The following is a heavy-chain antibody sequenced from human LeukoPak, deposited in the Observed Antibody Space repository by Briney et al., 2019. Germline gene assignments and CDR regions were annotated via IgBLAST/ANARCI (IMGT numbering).Heavy chain of an antibody. CDR1: GDSVSSNSAA. J-gene: IGHJ5*02. D-gene: IGHD6-19*01. Sequence: SQTLSLTCAISGDSVSSNSAAWNWIRQSPSRGLEWLGRTYYRSKWYNDYAVSVKSRITINPETSKNQFSLQLNSVTPEDTAVYYCAREDSSGWHGGGDWFDPWGQGTLVTVSP. V-gene: IGHV6-1*01. CDR2: TYYRSKWYN. CDR3: AREDSSGWHGGGDWFDP.